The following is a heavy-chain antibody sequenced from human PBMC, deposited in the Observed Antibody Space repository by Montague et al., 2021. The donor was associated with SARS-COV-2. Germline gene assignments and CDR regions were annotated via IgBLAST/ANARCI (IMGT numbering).Heavy chain of an antibody. CDR3: ARGQIASTIRRARGWRGCFGP. Sequence: SETLSLTCAVYGSSYSGSYWKWTRLDPRHDLESFGEINHSGSTNYNPSPESRVTMSMDTPKNQLSLRLNSVTAADTAVYYCARGQIASTIRRARGWRGCFGPWGQGTLVSVSS. V-gene: IGHV4-34*01. J-gene: IGHJ5*02. CDR2: INHSGST. CDR1: GSSYSGSY. D-gene: IGHD5/OR15-5a*01.